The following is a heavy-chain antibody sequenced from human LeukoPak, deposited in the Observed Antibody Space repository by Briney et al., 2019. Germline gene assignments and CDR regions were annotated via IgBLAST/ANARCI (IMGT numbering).Heavy chain of an antibody. Sequence: AGGSLRLSCAASGFTFSSYAMSWVRQAPGKGLEWDSAISGSGGSTYYADSVKGRFTISRDNSKNTLYLQMNSLRAEDTAVYYCAKVRGYSYGYDLDYWGQGTLVTVSS. D-gene: IGHD5-18*01. J-gene: IGHJ4*02. CDR1: GFTFSSYA. V-gene: IGHV3-23*01. CDR3: AKVRGYSYGYDLDY. CDR2: ISGSGGST.